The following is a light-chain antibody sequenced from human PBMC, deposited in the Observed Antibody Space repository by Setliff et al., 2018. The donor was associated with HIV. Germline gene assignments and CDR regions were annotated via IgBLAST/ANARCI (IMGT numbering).Light chain of an antibody. V-gene: IGLV2-8*01. CDR2: DVS. Sequence: QSVLTQPPSASGPPGQSVTISCTGTGSDIGYYTYVSWYQQHPGKAPRLVIYDVSRRPSGVPNRFSGSRSGNTASLTVSGLQAEDEADYYCSSYAGNNKYVFGSGTKVTVL. CDR3: SSYAGNNKYV. J-gene: IGLJ1*01. CDR1: GSDIGYYTY.